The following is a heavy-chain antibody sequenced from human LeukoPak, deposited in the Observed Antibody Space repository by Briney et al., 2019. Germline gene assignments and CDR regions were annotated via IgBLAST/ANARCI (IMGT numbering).Heavy chain of an antibody. CDR3: AKDRQLWFGEFISFYFDY. J-gene: IGHJ4*02. CDR2: ISYDGSNK. D-gene: IGHD3-10*01. V-gene: IGHV3-30*18. CDR1: GFTFSSYG. Sequence: GGSLRLSCAASGFTFSSYGMHWVRQAPGKGLEWVAVISYDGSNKYYADSVKGRFTISRDNSKNTLYLQMNSLRAEDTAVYYCAKDRQLWFGEFISFYFDYWGQGTLVTVSS.